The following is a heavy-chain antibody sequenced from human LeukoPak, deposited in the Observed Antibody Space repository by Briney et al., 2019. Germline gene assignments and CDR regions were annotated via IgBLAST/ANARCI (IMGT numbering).Heavy chain of an antibody. CDR1: GASISSGNSY. D-gene: IGHD2-8*01. J-gene: IGHJ4*02. CDR3: ARLRDIGMVYATYYFDY. Sequence: PSQTLSLTCTVSGASISSGNSYWSWIRQPAGKGLEWIGGIYTSGSTYYNPSLKSRVTISVDTSKNQFSLKLSSVTAADTAVYYCARLRDIGMVYATYYFDYWGQGTLVTVSS. CDR2: IYTSGST. V-gene: IGHV4-61*02.